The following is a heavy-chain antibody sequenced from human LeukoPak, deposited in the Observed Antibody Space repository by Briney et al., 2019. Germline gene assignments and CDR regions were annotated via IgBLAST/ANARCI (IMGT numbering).Heavy chain of an antibody. V-gene: IGHV3-33*08. J-gene: IGHJ4*02. D-gene: IGHD2-15*01. CDR2: IGDDGTVQ. CDR1: GFTFSTYG. Sequence: AGRSLRLSCVASGFTFSTYGMHWVRQTPGKGLEWVAVIGDDGTVQHYADSVKGRFTISRDNSKNTLYLQMNSLRAEDTAVYYCARSFAGRGYCSGGSCYYLDYWGQGTLVTVSS. CDR3: ARSFAGRGYCSGGSCYYLDY.